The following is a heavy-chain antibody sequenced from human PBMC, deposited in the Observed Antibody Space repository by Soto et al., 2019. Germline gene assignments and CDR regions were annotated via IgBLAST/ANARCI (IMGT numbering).Heavy chain of an antibody. V-gene: IGHV3-23*01. CDR2: ISGSGGST. J-gene: IGHJ4*02. CDR3: AAFGRLWFGELWRDFDY. CDR1: GFTFSSYA. Sequence: GGSLRLSCAASGFTFSSYAMSWVRQAPGKGLEWVSAISGSGGSTYYADSVKGRFTISRDNSKNTLYLQMNSLRAEDTAVYYCAAFGRLWFGELWRDFDYWGQGTLVTVSS. D-gene: IGHD3-10*01.